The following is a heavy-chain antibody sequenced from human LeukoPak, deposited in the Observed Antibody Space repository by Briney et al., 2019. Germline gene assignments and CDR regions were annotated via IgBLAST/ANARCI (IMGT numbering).Heavy chain of an antibody. CDR2: IYTSGST. Sequence: PSQTLSLTCTVSGNSISSGDNYWSWIRQPAGKGLEWIGRIYTSGSTNYNPSLKSRVTISVDTSKNQFSLKLSSVTAADTAVYYCATPDSSGYYYLYWGQGTLVTVSS. CDR1: GNSISSGDNY. CDR3: ATPDSSGYYYLY. J-gene: IGHJ4*02. D-gene: IGHD3-22*01. V-gene: IGHV4-61*02.